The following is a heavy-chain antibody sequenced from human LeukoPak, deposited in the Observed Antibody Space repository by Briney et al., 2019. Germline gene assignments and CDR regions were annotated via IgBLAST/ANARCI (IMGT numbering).Heavy chain of an antibody. CDR3: ATNKDWAEAD. D-gene: IGHD3/OR15-3a*01. J-gene: IGHJ4*02. V-gene: IGHV4-59*03. CDR2: IYYRGDI. CDR1: DGSIRTYY. Sequence: PSETLSLTCSVSDGSIRTYYWSWTRQSTGQGLEWIGNIYYRGDINHNPSLKSRVIISIDTSKNQFSLKVTSLTAADTAVYYCATNKDWAEADWGQGTLVIVSS.